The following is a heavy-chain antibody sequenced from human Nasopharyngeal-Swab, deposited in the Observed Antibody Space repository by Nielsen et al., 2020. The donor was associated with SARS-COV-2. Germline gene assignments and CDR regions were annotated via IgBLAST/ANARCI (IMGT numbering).Heavy chain of an antibody. Sequence: GGSLRLSCAASGFTFSSYWMHWVRQAPGKGLEWVSGISWNSGSIGYADSVKGRFTISRDNAKNSLYLQMNSLRAEDTALYYCAKEGSGWYLDYWGQGTLVTVSS. CDR1: GFTFSSYW. V-gene: IGHV3-9*01. CDR3: AKEGSGWYLDY. D-gene: IGHD6-19*01. CDR2: ISWNSGSI. J-gene: IGHJ4*02.